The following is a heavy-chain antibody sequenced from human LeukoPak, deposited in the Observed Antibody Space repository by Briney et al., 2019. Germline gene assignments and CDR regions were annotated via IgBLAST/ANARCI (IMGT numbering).Heavy chain of an antibody. CDR1: GGSISSYY. CDR3: ATVGSVSSGSFDP. V-gene: IGHV4-59*01. D-gene: IGHD3-10*01. Sequence: PSETLSLTCTVSGGSISSYYWSWIRQPPGKGLEWIGYIYYSGSTNYNPSLKSRVTISVDTSKNQFSLKLSSVTAADTAVYFCATVGSVSSGSFDPWGQGTLVTVSS. CDR2: IYYSGST. J-gene: IGHJ5*02.